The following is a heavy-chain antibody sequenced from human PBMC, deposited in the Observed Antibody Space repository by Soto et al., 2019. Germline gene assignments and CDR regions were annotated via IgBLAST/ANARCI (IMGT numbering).Heavy chain of an antibody. Sequence: PGGSLRLSCAASGFTFSHYGIHWVRQAPGKGLEWVAVISYDGSNKYYADSVKGRFTISRDNSKNTLYLQMNSLRAEDTAVYYCAKGGYSNYEIAWPCYYYGMDVWGQGTTVTVSS. CDR1: GFTFSHYG. CDR3: AKGGYSNYEIAWPCYYYGMDV. J-gene: IGHJ6*02. V-gene: IGHV3-30*18. D-gene: IGHD4-4*01. CDR2: ISYDGSNK.